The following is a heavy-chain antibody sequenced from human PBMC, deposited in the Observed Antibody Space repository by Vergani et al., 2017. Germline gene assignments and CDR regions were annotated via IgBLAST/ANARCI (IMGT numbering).Heavy chain of an antibody. Sequence: QVQLQESGPGLVKSSETLSLTCSVSFDSISNLNCNWIRQPPGKGLEWIGSIHSSDNTNYNPSPKTRVTISVDTSKNQFPLTLTSVSVADTAVYYCASDPHSGQSADRWGQGILVTVAS. J-gene: IGHJ5*02. CDR3: ASDPHSGQSADR. D-gene: IGHD6-19*01. CDR2: IHSSDNT. CDR1: FDSISNLN. V-gene: IGHV4-59*11.